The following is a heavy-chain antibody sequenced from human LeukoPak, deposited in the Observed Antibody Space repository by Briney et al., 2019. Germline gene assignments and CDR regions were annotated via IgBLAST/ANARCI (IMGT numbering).Heavy chain of an antibody. CDR2: SSGSGGNT. D-gene: IGHD4-17*01. CDR1: GFTFSSYA. V-gene: IGHV3-23*01. Sequence: GGSLRLTCAASGFTFSSYAMSWVRQAPGKGLEWISASSGSGGNTYYADSVKGRFTISRDNSKNTLYLQMNSLRAEDTAVYYCAKQTVYGDSGPDAFDIWGQGTMVIVSS. J-gene: IGHJ3*02. CDR3: AKQTVYGDSGPDAFDI.